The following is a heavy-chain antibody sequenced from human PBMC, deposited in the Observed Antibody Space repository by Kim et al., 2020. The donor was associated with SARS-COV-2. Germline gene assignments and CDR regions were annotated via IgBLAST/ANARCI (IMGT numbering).Heavy chain of an antibody. Sequence: YSDGSTYYADSGKGRFTISRDNSKNTLDLEMNSLRAEDTAVYYCAKDNDYWGQGTLVTVSS. J-gene: IGHJ4*02. V-gene: IGHV3-53*01. CDR2: YSDGST. CDR3: AKDNDY.